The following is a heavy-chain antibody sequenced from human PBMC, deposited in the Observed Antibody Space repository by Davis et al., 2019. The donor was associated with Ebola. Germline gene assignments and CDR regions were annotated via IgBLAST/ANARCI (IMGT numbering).Heavy chain of an antibody. Sequence: ASVKVSCKASGYTFTSYAMHWVRQAPGQRLEWMGWISAYNGNTNYAQKVQGRVTMTTDTSTGTAYLDLRSLRSDDTAVYFCARTSIVGTTTTASDIWGQGTLVTVSS. D-gene: IGHD1-26*01. J-gene: IGHJ3*02. V-gene: IGHV1-18*01. CDR1: GYTFTSYA. CDR2: ISAYNGNT. CDR3: ARTSIVGTTTTASDI.